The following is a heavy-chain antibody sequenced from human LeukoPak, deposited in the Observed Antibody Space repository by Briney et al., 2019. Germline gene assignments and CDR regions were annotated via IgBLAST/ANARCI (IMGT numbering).Heavy chain of an antibody. Sequence: GASVKVSCKASGYTFTGYYMHWVRQAPGQGLEWMGWINPNSGGTNYAQKFQGRVTMTRDTSISTAYMELSRLRSDDTAVCYCAXXXXGSGSFIPFDYSGQGTLVTVSS. J-gene: IGHJ4*02. CDR2: INPNSGGT. D-gene: IGHD3-10*01. V-gene: IGHV1-2*02. CDR3: AXXXXGSGSFIPFDY. CDR1: GYTFTGYY.